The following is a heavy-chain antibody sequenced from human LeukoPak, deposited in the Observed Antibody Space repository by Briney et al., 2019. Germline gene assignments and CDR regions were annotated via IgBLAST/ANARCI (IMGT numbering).Heavy chain of an antibody. D-gene: IGHD6-19*01. Sequence: GASVKVSCKASGYTFTSYYTHWVRQAPGQGLEWMGIINPSGGSTSYAQKFQGRVTMTRDTSTSTVYMELSSLRSEDTAVYYCASGVGWYYFDYWGQGTLVTVSS. CDR2: INPSGGST. J-gene: IGHJ4*02. CDR3: ASGVGWYYFDY. V-gene: IGHV1-46*01. CDR1: GYTFTSYY.